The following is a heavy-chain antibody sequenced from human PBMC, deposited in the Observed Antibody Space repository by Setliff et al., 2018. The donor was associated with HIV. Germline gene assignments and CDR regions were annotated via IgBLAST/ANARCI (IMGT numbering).Heavy chain of an antibody. CDR2: IYYSGST. V-gene: IGHV4-39*01. Sequence: SETLSLTCTVSGGSISSSSYYWGWIRQPPGKGLEWIGSIYYSGSTYYNPSLKSRVTISVDTSKNQFSLKLSSVTAADTAVYYCASPASGGSCYRGRGYYFDYWGQGTLVTVSS. J-gene: IGHJ4*02. D-gene: IGHD2-15*01. CDR1: GGSISSSSYY. CDR3: ASPASGGSCYRGRGYYFDY.